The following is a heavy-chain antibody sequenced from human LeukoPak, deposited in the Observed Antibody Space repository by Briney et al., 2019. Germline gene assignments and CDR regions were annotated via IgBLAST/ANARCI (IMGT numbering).Heavy chain of an antibody. V-gene: IGHV3-66*04. D-gene: IGHD3-16*01. CDR3: ARRGKNDAFDI. CDR2: IYSGGST. J-gene: IGHJ3*02. Sequence: PGGSLRLSCAASGFTVSSNYMSWVRQAPGKGLEWVSVIYSGGSTYYADSVKGRFTISRDNSKNTLYLQMNSLRAEDTAVYYCARRGKNDAFDIWGQGTMVTVSS. CDR1: GFTVSSNY.